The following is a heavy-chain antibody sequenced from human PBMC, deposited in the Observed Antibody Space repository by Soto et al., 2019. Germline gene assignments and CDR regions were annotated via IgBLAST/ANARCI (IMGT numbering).Heavy chain of an antibody. Sequence: PSDTLSLTCTVSGRSIISSSYFWGWIRQPPGKGLEWIGSIYYSGSTYYNPSLKSRVTVSVDTSKNQFSLKLSSVTAADTAVYYCARHPSDFWFDPWGQGTLVTVS. D-gene: IGHD2-21*02. CDR2: IYYSGST. CDR1: GRSIISSSYF. V-gene: IGHV4-39*01. CDR3: ARHPSDFWFDP. J-gene: IGHJ5*02.